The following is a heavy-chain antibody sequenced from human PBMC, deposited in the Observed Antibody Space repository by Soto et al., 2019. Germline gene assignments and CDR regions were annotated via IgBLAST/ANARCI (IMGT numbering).Heavy chain of an antibody. CDR1: GGSIKDDTYY. D-gene: IGHD2-2*01. Sequence: QLQLQESGPGLVKPSETLSLTCTVSGGSIKDDTYYWGWIRQPPGEGLEWIGSVYYSGTSSYNPSLESRVTMCVDTATTPLSLRLTSVTAADTAVYYCASLHCLSPGCVPLDPWGQGTLVIVSS. V-gene: IGHV4-39*01. J-gene: IGHJ5*02. CDR2: VYYSGTS. CDR3: ASLHCLSPGCVPLDP.